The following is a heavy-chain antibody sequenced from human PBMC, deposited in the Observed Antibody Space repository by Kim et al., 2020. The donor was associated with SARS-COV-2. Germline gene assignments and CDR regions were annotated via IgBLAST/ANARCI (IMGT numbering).Heavy chain of an antibody. CDR3: AKEKDYYDSSGYTFDY. CDR1: GFTFSSYG. V-gene: IGHV3-30*18. D-gene: IGHD3-22*01. Sequence: GGSLRLSCAASGFTFSSYGMHWVRQAPGKGLEWVAVISYDGGNKYYADSVKGRFTISRDNSKNTLYLQMNSLRAEDTAVYYCAKEKDYYDSSGYTFDYWGQGTLVTVSS. CDR2: ISYDGGNK. J-gene: IGHJ4*02.